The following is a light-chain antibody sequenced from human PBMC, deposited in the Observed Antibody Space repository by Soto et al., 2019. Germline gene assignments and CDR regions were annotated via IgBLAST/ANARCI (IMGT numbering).Light chain of an antibody. CDR3: RSYARSXSYV. Sequence: QSSLTQPASVSGSPGQSITISCSGTTSDVGGYNLVSWYQQHTAKAPKLLIYEGTQRPSGVSSRFSGSKSGNTASLTISGLQAEDEADYYCRSYARSXSYVIGTRTKVXV. V-gene: IGLV2-23*01. CDR2: EGT. CDR1: TSDVGGYNL. J-gene: IGLJ1*01.